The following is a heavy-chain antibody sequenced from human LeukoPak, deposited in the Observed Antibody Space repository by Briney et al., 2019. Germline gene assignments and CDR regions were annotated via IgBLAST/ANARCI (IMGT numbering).Heavy chain of an antibody. J-gene: IGHJ6*02. D-gene: IGHD2-21*02. CDR1: GFTVSSNY. CDR2: IYSGGRT. Sequence: GGSLRLSCAASGFTVSSNYMSWVRQAPGKGLDWVSIIYSGGRTFYADSVKGRFTISRDNSKNTVYLQMNSLRVEDTAVYYCARSELGGDLMDVWGQGTTVTVSS. V-gene: IGHV3-53*01. CDR3: ARSELGGDLMDV.